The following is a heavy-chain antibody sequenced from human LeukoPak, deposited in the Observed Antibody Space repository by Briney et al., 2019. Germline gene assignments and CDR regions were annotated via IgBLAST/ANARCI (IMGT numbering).Heavy chain of an antibody. CDR2: IYYTGST. Sequence: SETLSLTCTVSGGSISSYYWSWIRQPPGKGLEWIGYIYYTGSTNYSPSLKSRVTISVDTSKNQFSLKLSSVTAADTAVYYCARRLAYCGGDCGAFDIWGQGTMVTVSS. V-gene: IGHV4-59*08. J-gene: IGHJ3*02. D-gene: IGHD2-21*01. CDR1: GGSISSYY. CDR3: ARRLAYCGGDCGAFDI.